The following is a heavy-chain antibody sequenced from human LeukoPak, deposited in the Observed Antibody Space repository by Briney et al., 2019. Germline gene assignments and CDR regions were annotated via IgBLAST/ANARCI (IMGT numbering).Heavy chain of an antibody. D-gene: IGHD2-15*01. Sequence: GGSLRLSCAASGFTFDDYAMHWVRQAPGKGLEWVSGISWNSGSIGYADSVKGRFTISRDDAKNSLYLQMNSLRAEDTALYYCAKERSARFDYWGQGTLVTVSS. CDR1: GFTFDDYA. CDR2: ISWNSGSI. CDR3: AKERSARFDY. J-gene: IGHJ4*02. V-gene: IGHV3-9*01.